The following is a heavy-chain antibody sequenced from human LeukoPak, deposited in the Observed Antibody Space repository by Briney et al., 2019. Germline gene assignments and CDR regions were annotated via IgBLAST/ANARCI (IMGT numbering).Heavy chain of an antibody. V-gene: IGHV1-2*02. CDR1: GYTFTGYY. D-gene: IGHD3-22*01. Sequence: GASVKVSCKASGYTFTGYYMHWVRQAPGQGLEWMGWINPNSGGTNYAQKFQGRVTMTRDTSISTAYMELSRLRSDDTAVYYCARGFNYYDSSGYYYYWGQGTLVTVSS. CDR3: ARGFNYYDSSGYYYY. J-gene: IGHJ4*02. CDR2: INPNSGGT.